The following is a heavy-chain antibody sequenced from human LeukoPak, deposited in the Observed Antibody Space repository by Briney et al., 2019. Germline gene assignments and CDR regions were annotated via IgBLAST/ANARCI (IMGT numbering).Heavy chain of an antibody. V-gene: IGHV1-69*13. CDR3: ARGTDSSGYFAPLDY. Sequence: SVKVSCKASGGTFSSYAVSWVRQAPGQGLEWMGGIIPIFGTANYAQKFQGRVTITADESTSTAYMELSSLRSEDTAVYYCARGTDSSGYFAPLDYWGQGTLVTVSS. CDR1: GGTFSSYA. J-gene: IGHJ4*02. CDR2: IIPIFGTA. D-gene: IGHD3-22*01.